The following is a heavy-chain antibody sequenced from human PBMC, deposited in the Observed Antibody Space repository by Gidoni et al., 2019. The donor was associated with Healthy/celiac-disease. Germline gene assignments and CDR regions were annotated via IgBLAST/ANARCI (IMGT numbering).Heavy chain of an antibody. CDR3: AKVVDTAMGNWFDP. D-gene: IGHD5-18*01. J-gene: IGHJ5*02. Sequence: EVQLLESGGGLVQPGGSLRLSCAASGLTLSSYAMSWVRQAPGMGREWVSAISSSGGSTYYADSVKGRFTISRDNSKNTLYLQMNSLRAEDTAVYYCAKVVDTAMGNWFDPWGQGTLVTVSS. CDR2: ISSSGGST. CDR1: GLTLSSYA. V-gene: IGHV3-23*01.